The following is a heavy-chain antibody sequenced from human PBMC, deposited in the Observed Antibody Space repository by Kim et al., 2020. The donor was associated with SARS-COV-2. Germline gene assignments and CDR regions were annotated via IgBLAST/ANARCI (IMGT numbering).Heavy chain of an antibody. CDR2: ISYDGSNK. CDR3: ARDSAIHVLLWFGELSAFDI. CDR1: GFTFSSYG. J-gene: IGHJ3*02. V-gene: IGHV3-33*05. D-gene: IGHD3-10*01. Sequence: GGSLRLSCAASGFTFSSYGMHWVRQAPGKGLEWVAVISYDGSNKYYADSVKGRFTISRDNSKNTLYLQMNSLRAEDTAVYYCARDSAIHVLLWFGELSAFDIWGQGTMVTVSS.